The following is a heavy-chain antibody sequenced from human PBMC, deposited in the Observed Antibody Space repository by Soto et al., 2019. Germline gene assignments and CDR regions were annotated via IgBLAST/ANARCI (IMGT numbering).Heavy chain of an antibody. CDR2: IKSKTDGGTT. V-gene: IGHV3-15*01. CDR1: GFTFSNAW. CDR3: TVEYVYDAFDI. Sequence: PGGSLRLSCAASGFTFSNAWMSWVRQAPGKGLEWVGRIKSKTDGGTTDYAAPVKGRFTISRDDSKNTLYLQMNSLKTEDTAVYYCTVEYVYDAFDIWGQGTMVTVSS. D-gene: IGHD1-1*01. J-gene: IGHJ3*02.